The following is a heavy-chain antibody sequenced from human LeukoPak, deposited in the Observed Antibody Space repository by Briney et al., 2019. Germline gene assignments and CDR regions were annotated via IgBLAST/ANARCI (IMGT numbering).Heavy chain of an antibody. CDR3: AKWGGYYDILSRPHVN. V-gene: IGHV3-23*01. CDR2: ISGSGGST. D-gene: IGHD3-9*01. CDR1: GFTFSSYA. Sequence: AGGSLRLSCAASGFTFSSYAMSRVRQAPGKGLEWVSAISGSGGSTYYADSVKGRFTISRDNSKNTLYLQMNSLRAEDTAVYYCAKWGGYYDILSRPHVNWGQGILVTVSS. J-gene: IGHJ4*02.